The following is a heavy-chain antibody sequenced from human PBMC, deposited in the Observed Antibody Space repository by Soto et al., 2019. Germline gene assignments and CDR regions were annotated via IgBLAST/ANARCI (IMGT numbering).Heavy chain of an antibody. J-gene: IGHJ4*02. CDR2: ISSDGST. V-gene: IGHV3-64D*06. D-gene: IGHD3-22*01. CDR1: GFTFSSYD. Sequence: PGGSLRLSCSASGFTFSSYDIHWVRQAPGKGLEYVSSISSDGSTYYAVSVKGRFTISRDNSRNTLYLRMSSLRAEDTAVYYCVKPPGYYYDSTPYYSVWGQGTLVTV. CDR3: VKPPGYYYDSTPYYSV.